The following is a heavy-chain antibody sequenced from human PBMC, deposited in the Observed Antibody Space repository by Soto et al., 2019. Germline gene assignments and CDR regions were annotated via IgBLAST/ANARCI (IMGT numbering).Heavy chain of an antibody. CDR2: ISGSGSTT. J-gene: IGHJ5*02. Sequence: GGSLRLSCAASGFTFSSYAMCWVRQAPGKGLEWVSDISGSGSTTEYADPVKGRFTISRDNSKHTSYLEMNSLRVDDTAVYYCVRHNGRVVAATENYFDPWGQGALVTVSS. CDR1: GFTFSSYA. D-gene: IGHD2-15*01. V-gene: IGHV3-23*01. CDR3: VRHNGRVVAATENYFDP.